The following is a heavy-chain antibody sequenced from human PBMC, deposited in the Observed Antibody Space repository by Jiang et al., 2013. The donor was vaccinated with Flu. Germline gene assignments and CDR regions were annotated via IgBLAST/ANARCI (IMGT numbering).Heavy chain of an antibody. CDR3: ARKGSNPRYWYFDL. CDR1: GGSLSIYY. CDR2: LYDNGST. Sequence: GSGLVKPSETLSLTCTVSGGSLSIYYWAWIRQPPGKGLECIGYLYDNGSTNYNPSLKSRGTISVDTSKNQFSLRLSSVTAADTAVYYCARKGSNPRYWYFDLWGRGTLVTVSS. J-gene: IGHJ2*01. D-gene: IGHD4-23*01. V-gene: IGHV4-59*12.